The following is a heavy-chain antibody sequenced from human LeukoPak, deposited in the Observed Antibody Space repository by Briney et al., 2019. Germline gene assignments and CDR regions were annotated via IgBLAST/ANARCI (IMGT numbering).Heavy chain of an antibody. CDR3: AKGSSGYYYD. CDR2: VSSTGGTT. V-gene: IGHV3-23*01. D-gene: IGHD3-22*01. J-gene: IGHJ4*02. CDR1: GFTFSTYG. Sequence: PGGSLRLSCAASGFTFSTYGMSWVRQAPGKGLEWVSAVSSTGGTTYYADSVKGRFTISRDNSKNTLFLQINSLRAEDTAVYYCAKGSSGYYYDWGQGTLVTVSS.